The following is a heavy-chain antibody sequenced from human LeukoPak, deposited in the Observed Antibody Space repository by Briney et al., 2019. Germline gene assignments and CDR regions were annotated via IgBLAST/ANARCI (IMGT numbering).Heavy chain of an antibody. J-gene: IGHJ4*02. CDR3: ARVLSGVTGYTYGRGIDY. D-gene: IGHD5-18*01. Sequence: GGSLRLSCAASGFTFSSYGMHWVRQAPGKGLEWVAFIRYDGSNKYYADSVKGRFTISRDNSKNTLYLQMNSLRAEDTDVYYCARVLSGVTGYTYGRGIDYWGQGTLVTVSS. CDR1: GFTFSSYG. CDR2: IRYDGSNK. V-gene: IGHV3-30*02.